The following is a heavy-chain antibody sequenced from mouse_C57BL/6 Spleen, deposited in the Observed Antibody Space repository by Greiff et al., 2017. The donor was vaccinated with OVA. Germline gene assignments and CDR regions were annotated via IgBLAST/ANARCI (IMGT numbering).Heavy chain of an antibody. V-gene: IGHV1-42*01. CDR3: AREDYYGSRDYYAMDY. CDR1: GYSFTGYY. D-gene: IGHD1-1*01. Sequence: EVKLQESGPELVKPGASVKISCKASGYSFTGYYMNWVKQSPEKSLEWIGEINPSTGGTTYNQKFKAKATLTVDKSSSTAYMQLKSLTSEDSAVYYCAREDYYGSRDYYAMDYWGQGTSVTVSS. J-gene: IGHJ4*01. CDR2: INPSTGGT.